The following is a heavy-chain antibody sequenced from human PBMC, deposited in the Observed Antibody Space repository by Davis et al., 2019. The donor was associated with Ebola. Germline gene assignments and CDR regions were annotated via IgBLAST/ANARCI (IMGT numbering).Heavy chain of an antibody. CDR2: ISYDGSNK. J-gene: IGHJ5*02. D-gene: IGHD2-15*01. V-gene: IGHV3-30*03. CDR3: ARSRCSGGSCNWFDP. CDR1: GFTFSSYG. Sequence: GGSLRLSCAASGFTFSSYGMHWVRQAPGKGLEWVAVISYDGSNKYYADSVKGRFTISRDNSKNTLYLQMNSLRAEDTAVYYCARSRCSGGSCNWFDPWGQGTLVTVSS.